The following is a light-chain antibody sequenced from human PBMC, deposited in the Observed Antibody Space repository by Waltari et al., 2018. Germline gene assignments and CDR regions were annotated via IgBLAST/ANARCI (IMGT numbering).Light chain of an antibody. Sequence: DIVMTQSPDSLAVSLGERATINCKSSQNLLYSSNNKNFLGWYQLKPGQPPKLPMYWSSTRESGVPDRFSGSGSETDFTLTISSLQAEDVAVYYCQQYYSSPPTFGQGTRVEI. CDR1: QNLLYSSNNKNF. CDR2: WSS. V-gene: IGKV4-1*01. J-gene: IGKJ1*01. CDR3: QQYYSSPPT.